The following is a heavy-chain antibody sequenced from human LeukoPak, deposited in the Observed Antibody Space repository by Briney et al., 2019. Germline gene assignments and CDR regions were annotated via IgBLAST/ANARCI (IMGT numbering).Heavy chain of an antibody. CDR3: ARLNWQLDHYFDY. Sequence: GGSLRLSCAASGFSFSTYWMHWVRQAPGKGLVWVSRINSDGGGTDYADSVKGRFSISRDNGKNTVYLQMNSLRAEDTAVYYCARLNWQLDHYFDYWGQGTPVTVSS. CDR2: INSDGGGT. J-gene: IGHJ4*02. V-gene: IGHV3-74*01. D-gene: IGHD6-6*01. CDR1: GFSFSTYW.